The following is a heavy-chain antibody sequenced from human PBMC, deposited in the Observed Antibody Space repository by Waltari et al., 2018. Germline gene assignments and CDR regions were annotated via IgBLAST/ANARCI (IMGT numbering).Heavy chain of an antibody. J-gene: IGHJ3*02. CDR2: IYHSGST. Sequence: QVQLQESGPGLVKPSETLSLTCAVSGYSISSGYYWGWIRQPPGKGLEWIGSIYHSGSTYYNPSLKSRVTISVDTSKNQFSLKLSSVTAADTAVYYCARVLEWSINAFDIWGQGTMVTVSS. D-gene: IGHD3-3*01. CDR3: ARVLEWSINAFDI. V-gene: IGHV4-38-2*01. CDR1: GYSISSGYY.